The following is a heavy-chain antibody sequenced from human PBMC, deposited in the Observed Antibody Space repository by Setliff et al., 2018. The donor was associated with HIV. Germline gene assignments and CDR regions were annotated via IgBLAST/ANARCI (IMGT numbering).Heavy chain of an antibody. J-gene: IGHJ4*02. CDR3: ARGRYSSGLTDY. CDR1: GYTFSNYD. D-gene: IGHD6-19*01. V-gene: IGHV1-8*02. CDR2: MNPKSGNS. Sequence: ASVKVSCKASGYTFSNYDINWVRQATGQGLEWMGWMNPKSGNSGHAQKFQGRITMTRNTSITTAYMELISLKSEDTAVYYCARGRYSSGLTDYWGQGTLVTVAS.